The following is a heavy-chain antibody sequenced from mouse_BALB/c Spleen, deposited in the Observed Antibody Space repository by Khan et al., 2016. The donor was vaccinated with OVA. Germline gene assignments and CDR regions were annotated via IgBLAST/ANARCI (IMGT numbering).Heavy chain of an antibody. CDR2: INPRNGGT. CDR3: ARDAGRS. J-gene: IGHJ4*01. V-gene: IGHV1-22*01. CDR1: GYTFPEYR. Sequence: VQLKESGPELVKPGASVKMSCKTSGYTFPEYRMHWVKQSPGKSLDWIGVINPRNGGTAYNQKFKGKATLTVDKSSSTAYMQFRSLTSEDSAVYCCARDAGRSWGQGTSVTVAS.